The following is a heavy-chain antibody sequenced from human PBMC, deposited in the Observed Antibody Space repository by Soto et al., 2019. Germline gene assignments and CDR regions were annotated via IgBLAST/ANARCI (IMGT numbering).Heavy chain of an antibody. V-gene: IGHV4-39*01. CDR3: AKSGGIIVIPDY. D-gene: IGHD3-16*02. CDR1: GGSISSSSFY. Sequence: SETLSLTCTVSGGSISSSSFYWGWIRQPPGKGLEWIGSIYYSGSTHYNPSLKSRVTISVDTSKNQFSLALRSVTAADTAVYYCAKSGGIIVIPDYWGQGTRVTVSS. CDR2: IYYSGST. J-gene: IGHJ4*02.